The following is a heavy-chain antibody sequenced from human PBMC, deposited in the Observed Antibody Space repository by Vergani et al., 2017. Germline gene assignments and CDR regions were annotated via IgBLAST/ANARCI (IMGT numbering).Heavy chain of an antibody. J-gene: IGHJ3*02. V-gene: IGHV3-30*19. CDR2: IWYDGSNK. Sequence: VQLVESGGGLVKPGGSFSSSCVASGSPSRTNGITGVRQAQGKGLEWVAVIWYDGSNKYYADSVKGRFTISRDNSKNTLYLQMNSLRAEDTAVYYCASPSDRSGYAFDIWGQGTMVTVSS. D-gene: IGHD3-10*01. CDR3: ASPSDRSGYAFDI. CDR1: GSPSRTNG.